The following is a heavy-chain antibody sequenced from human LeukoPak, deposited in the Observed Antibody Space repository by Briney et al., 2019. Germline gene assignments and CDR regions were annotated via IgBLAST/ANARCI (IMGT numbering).Heavy chain of an antibody. CDR3: ARGLTLYYYGSGSTTNQTAYYFDY. Sequence: KTSETVSLTCGVYGGPFSGYYWSWIRQPPGKGLEWIGEINHSGSTNYNPSLKSRVTISVDTSKNQFSLKLSSVTAADTAVYYCARGLTLYYYGSGSTTNQTAYYFDYWGQGTLVTVSS. D-gene: IGHD3-10*01. CDR1: GGPFSGYY. V-gene: IGHV4-34*01. J-gene: IGHJ4*02. CDR2: INHSGST.